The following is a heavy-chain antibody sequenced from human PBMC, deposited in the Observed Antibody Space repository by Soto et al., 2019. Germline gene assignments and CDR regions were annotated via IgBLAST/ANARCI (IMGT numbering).Heavy chain of an antibody. CDR3: ARPRVDYGDYQGYWGYYYYGMDV. CDR1: GYSFTSCW. V-gene: IGHV5-51*01. Sequence: PGESLKISCKGSGYSFTSCWIGWVRQMPGKGLEWMGIIYPGDSDTRYSPSFQGQVTISADKSISTAYLQWSSLKASDTAMYYCARPRVDYGDYQGYWGYYYYGMDVWGQGTTVTVSS. D-gene: IGHD4-17*01. CDR2: IYPGDSDT. J-gene: IGHJ6*02.